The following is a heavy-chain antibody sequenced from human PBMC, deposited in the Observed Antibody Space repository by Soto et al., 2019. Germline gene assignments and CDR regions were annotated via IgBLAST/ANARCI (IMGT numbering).Heavy chain of an antibody. CDR3: ARRESDYDSIGYYYVGGFFDY. J-gene: IGHJ4*02. D-gene: IGHD3-22*01. CDR1: GGSFSSSKM. V-gene: IGHV4-4*02. CDR2: ISHSGST. Sequence: SETLSLTCAVSGGSFSSSKMRRGLRQPPGRGLGWFGVISHSGSTNYNQSVKSRVTISGDKSKDQLSLKLSSVTAEDTAVYYCARRESDYDSIGYYYVGGFFDYWGQGTLVTVSS.